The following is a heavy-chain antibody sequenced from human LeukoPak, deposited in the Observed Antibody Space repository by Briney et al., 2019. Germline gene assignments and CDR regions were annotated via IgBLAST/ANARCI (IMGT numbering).Heavy chain of an antibody. CDR3: VQYGRNLWFDP. D-gene: IGHD2/OR15-2a*01. CDR1: GFTFSSCW. CDR2: IKEDGSEK. J-gene: IGHJ5*02. Sequence: GGSLRLSGAASGFTFSSCWMSWVRQAPGKGLECVANIKEDGSEKDYVDSVKGRFTISRDNAKNSLYLQMNSLRVVDTAVYYCVQYGRNLWFDPRGQGTLVTVSS. V-gene: IGHV3-7*01.